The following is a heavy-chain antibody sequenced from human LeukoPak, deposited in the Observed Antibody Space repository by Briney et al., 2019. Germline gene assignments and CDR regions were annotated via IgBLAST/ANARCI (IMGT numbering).Heavy chain of an antibody. V-gene: IGHV4-34*01. CDR3: AREGYYGSGSYDY. CDR2: INHSGST. J-gene: IGHJ4*02. CDR1: GGSFSGYY. D-gene: IGHD3-10*01. Sequence: PSETLSLTCAVYGGSFSGYYWSWIRQPPGKGLEWIGEINHSGSTNYNPSLKSRVTISVDTSKNQFSLKLSSVTAADTAVYYCAREGYYGSGSYDYWGQGTLVTVSS.